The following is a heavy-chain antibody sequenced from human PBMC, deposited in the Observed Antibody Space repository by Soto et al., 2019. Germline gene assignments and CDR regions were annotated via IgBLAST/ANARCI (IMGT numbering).Heavy chain of an antibody. CDR1: GFTFSSYS. V-gene: IGHV3-21*01. Sequence: GGSLRLSCAASGFTFSSYSMNWVRQAPGKGLEWVSSISSSSSYIYYADSVKGRFTISRDNAKNSLYLQMNSLRAEDMAVYYCARDLGELGISHIHTDYGVWGQGTLVTVSS. J-gene: IGHJ4*02. D-gene: IGHD4-17*01. CDR3: ARDLGELGISHIHTDYGV. CDR2: ISSSSSYI.